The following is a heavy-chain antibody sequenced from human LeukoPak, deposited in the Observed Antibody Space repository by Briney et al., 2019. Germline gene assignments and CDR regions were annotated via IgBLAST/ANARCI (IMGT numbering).Heavy chain of an antibody. D-gene: IGHD3-22*01. V-gene: IGHV4-59*12. CDR2: IYYSGST. J-gene: IGHJ6*02. Sequence: SETLSLTCTVSGGSISSYYWSWIRQPPGKGLEWIGYIYYSGSTNYNPSLKSRVTISVDTSKNQFSLKLSSVTAADTAVYYCAREVYDSSGIGHYYYGMDVWGQGTTVTVSS. CDR1: GGSISSYY. CDR3: AREVYDSSGIGHYYYGMDV.